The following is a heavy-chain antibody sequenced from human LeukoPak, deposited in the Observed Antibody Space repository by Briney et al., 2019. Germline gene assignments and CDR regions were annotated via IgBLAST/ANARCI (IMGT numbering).Heavy chain of an antibody. D-gene: IGHD5-18*01. CDR2: MNPNSGNT. CDR3: ARNAQVTRYFDY. CDR1: GYTFSPYD. J-gene: IGHJ4*02. Sequence: GASVKVSCTASGYTFSPYDINWVRPATGQGLGWRGWMNPNSGNTGYAQKFQGRVTMTRNTSISTAYMELSSRRSEDTAVYYCARNAQVTRYFDYWGQGTLVTVSS. V-gene: IGHV1-8*01.